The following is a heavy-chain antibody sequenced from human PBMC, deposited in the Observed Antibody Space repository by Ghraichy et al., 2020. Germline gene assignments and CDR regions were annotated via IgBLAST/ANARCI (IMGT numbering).Heavy chain of an antibody. Sequence: SETLSLTCAVYGGSFSGYYWSWIRQPPGKGLEWIGEINHSGSTNYNPSLKSRVTISVDTSKNQFSLKLSSVTAADTAVYYCARTARITMVRGAIRPGRSDYWGQGTLVTVSS. D-gene: IGHD3-10*01. CDR1: GGSFSGYY. CDR3: ARTARITMVRGAIRPGRSDY. CDR2: INHSGST. V-gene: IGHV4-34*01. J-gene: IGHJ4*02.